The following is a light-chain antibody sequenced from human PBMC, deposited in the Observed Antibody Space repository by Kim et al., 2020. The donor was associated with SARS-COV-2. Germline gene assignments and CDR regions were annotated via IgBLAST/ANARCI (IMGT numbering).Light chain of an antibody. CDR1: NSDIGAGYN. V-gene: IGLV1-40*01. CDR2: SNN. CDR3: QSYDSSLSAYV. Sequence: QAVVTQPPSVSGAPGQRVTISCTGSNSDIGAGYNVHWYQQLPGTVPKLLIYSNNNRPSGVPDRFSGSKSGTSASLAITGLQAEDEAEYYCQSYDSSLSAYVFGTGTKSPS. J-gene: IGLJ1*01.